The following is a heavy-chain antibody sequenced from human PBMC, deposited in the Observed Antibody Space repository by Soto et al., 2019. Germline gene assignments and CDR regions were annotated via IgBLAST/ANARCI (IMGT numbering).Heavy chain of an antibody. CDR2: ISAYNGNT. D-gene: IGHD3-9*01. CDR3: ARDHYDILTGYYRAPGY. CDR1: GYTFTSYG. Sequence: ASVKVSRKASGYTFTSYGISWVRQAPGQGLEWMGWISAYNGNTNYAQKLQGRVTMTTDTSTSTAYMELRSLRSDDTAVYYCARDHYDILTGYYRAPGYWGQGTLVTVSS. J-gene: IGHJ4*02. V-gene: IGHV1-18*01.